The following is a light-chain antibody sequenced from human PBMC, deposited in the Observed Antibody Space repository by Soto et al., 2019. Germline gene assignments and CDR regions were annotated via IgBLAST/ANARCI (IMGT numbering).Light chain of an antibody. CDR3: MQALQTPYT. J-gene: IGKJ2*01. Sequence: DIVMTQSPLSLPFTPGEPASISCRSSQSLLHSNGYNYLDWYLQKPGQSPQLLIYLGSNRASGVPDRCSGSGSGTDFTLKISRVEAEDVGVYYCMQALQTPYTFGQGTKLEIK. CDR1: QSLLHSNGYNY. V-gene: IGKV2-28*01. CDR2: LGS.